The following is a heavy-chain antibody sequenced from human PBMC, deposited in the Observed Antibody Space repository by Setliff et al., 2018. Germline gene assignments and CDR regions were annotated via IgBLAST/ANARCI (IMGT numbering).Heavy chain of an antibody. CDR3: ARSMIQRNYYCGLDV. Sequence: SETLSLTCSVSGGSISSYFWNWVRQPAGKGLEWIGRIYSNENTNYDPSLKSRVTMSIDTSKNQLSLKLSSVTAADTAVYYCARSMIQRNYYCGLDVWGQGTTVTVSS. CDR2: IYSNENT. CDR1: GGSISSYF. J-gene: IGHJ6*02. V-gene: IGHV4-4*07. D-gene: IGHD3-16*01.